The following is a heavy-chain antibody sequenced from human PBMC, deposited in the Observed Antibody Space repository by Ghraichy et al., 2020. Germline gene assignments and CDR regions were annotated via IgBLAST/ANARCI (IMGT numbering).Heavy chain of an antibody. CDR3: ATVLTIFGVVVQDYFDY. V-gene: IGHV1-24*01. Sequence: ASVKVSCKVSGYTLTELSMHWVRQAPGKGLEWMGGFDPEDGETIYAQKFQGRVTMTEDTSTDTAYMELSSLRSEDTAVYYCATVLTIFGVVVQDYFDYWGQGTLVTVSS. J-gene: IGHJ4*02. CDR1: GYTLTELS. D-gene: IGHD3-3*01. CDR2: FDPEDGET.